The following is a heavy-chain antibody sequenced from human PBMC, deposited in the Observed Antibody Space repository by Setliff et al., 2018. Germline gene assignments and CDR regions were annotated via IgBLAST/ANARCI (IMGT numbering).Heavy chain of an antibody. Sequence: SLRLSCAASGFTFSSYWMSWVRQAPGKGLEWVANIKQDGSEKYYVDSVKGRFTISRDNAKNFLYLQMNSLRAEDTAFYHCALFGDRDTFDTWGQGTMVTVS. J-gene: IGHJ3*02. V-gene: IGHV3-7*03. D-gene: IGHD3-16*01. CDR3: ALFGDRDTFDT. CDR2: IKQDGSEK. CDR1: GFTFSSYW.